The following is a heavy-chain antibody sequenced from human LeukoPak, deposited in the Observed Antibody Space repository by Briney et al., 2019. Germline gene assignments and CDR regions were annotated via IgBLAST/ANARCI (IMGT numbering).Heavy chain of an antibody. CDR3: ARGTSGWQDFFDH. V-gene: IGHV5-10-1*01. D-gene: IGHD6-19*01. CDR2: IDPSDSYT. Sequence: GESLKISCNGSGYSFTTYWISWVRQMPGKGLEWMGRIDPSDSYTNYSPSFQGHVTISADKSISTAYLQWSSLKASDTAMYCCARGTSGWQDFFDHWGQGTLVTVSS. CDR1: GYSFTTYW. J-gene: IGHJ4*02.